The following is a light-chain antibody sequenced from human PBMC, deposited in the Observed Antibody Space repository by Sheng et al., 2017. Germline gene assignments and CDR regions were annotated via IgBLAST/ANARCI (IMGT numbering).Light chain of an antibody. CDR2: GAS. Sequence: EIVMTQSPATLSVSPGERATLSCRASQSFTNNLAWYQQKPGQAPRLLIYGASTRATGVPATFSGSGSGTEFTLTISSLQSEDFAVYYCQHYNNWPYTFGQGTKLEIK. CDR1: QSFTNN. V-gene: IGKV3-15*01. J-gene: IGKJ2*01. CDR3: QHYNNWPYT.